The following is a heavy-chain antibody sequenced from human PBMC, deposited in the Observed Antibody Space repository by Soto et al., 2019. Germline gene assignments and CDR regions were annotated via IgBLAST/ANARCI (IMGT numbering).Heavy chain of an antibody. Sequence: GASVKVSCKASGYSFIDYYMHWVRQAPGQGFEWMGRISPKSGGTNYAQKFEGRVTMTWDTSLNTAYMELSSLISEDTAVYYCARPPGYISDWYYFDLWGQGTRVTVSS. D-gene: IGHD3-9*01. CDR2: ISPKSGGT. J-gene: IGHJ4*02. CDR1: GYSFIDYY. CDR3: ARPPGYISDWYYFDL. V-gene: IGHV1-2*02.